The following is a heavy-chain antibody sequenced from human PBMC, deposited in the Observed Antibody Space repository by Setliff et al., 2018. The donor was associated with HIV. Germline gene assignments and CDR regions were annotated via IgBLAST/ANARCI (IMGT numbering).Heavy chain of an antibody. CDR2: ITHDGSSK. D-gene: IGHD1-20*01. J-gene: IGHJ4*02. CDR1: GFTFSSYT. CDR3: ARYNWNPLGYRFDY. Sequence: PGGSLRLSCAASGFTFSSYTMHWVRQAPGKGLEWVAVITHDGSSKYYADSVKGRFTISRDNSKNTLYLQMNSLRAEDTAVYYCARYNWNPLGYRFDYWGQGTLVTVSS. V-gene: IGHV3-30*07.